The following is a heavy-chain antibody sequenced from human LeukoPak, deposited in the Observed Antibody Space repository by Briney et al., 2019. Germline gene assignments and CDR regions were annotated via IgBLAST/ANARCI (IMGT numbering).Heavy chain of an antibody. CDR1: GGSISSGGYY. V-gene: IGHV4-31*03. J-gene: IGHJ5*02. D-gene: IGHD6-13*01. CDR3: ASRIRLSSSWYKGFDP. Sequence: IPSETLSLTCTVSGGSISSGGYYWSWIRQHPGKGLEWIGYIYYSGSTYYNPSLKSRVTISVDTSKNQFSLKLSSVTAADTAVYYCASRIRLSSSWYKGFDPWGQGTLVTVSS. CDR2: IYYSGST.